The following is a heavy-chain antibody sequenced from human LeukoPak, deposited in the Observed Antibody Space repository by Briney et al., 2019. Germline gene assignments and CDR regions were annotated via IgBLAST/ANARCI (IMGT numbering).Heavy chain of an antibody. CDR1: GYTFTSYD. V-gene: IGHV1-8*01. Sequence: GASVKVSCKASGYTFTSYDINWVRQATGQGREWMGWMNPNSGNTVYAQKFQGRVTMTRNTSISTAYMELSSLRSEDTAVYYCARGNPRRLGFGVVIYWGQGTLVTVSS. CDR2: MNPNSGNT. CDR3: ARGNPRRLGFGVVIY. J-gene: IGHJ4*02. D-gene: IGHD3-3*01.